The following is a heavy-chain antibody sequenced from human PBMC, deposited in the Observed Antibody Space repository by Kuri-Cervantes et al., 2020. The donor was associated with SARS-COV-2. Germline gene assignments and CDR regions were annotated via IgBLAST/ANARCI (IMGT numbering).Heavy chain of an antibody. Sequence: GESLKISCAASGFTFSSYGMHWVRQAPGKGLEWVAVISYDGSNKYYADSVKGRFTISRDNSKNTLYVQMSSLRAEDTAVYYCAKSSSSDRGFDYWGQGTLVTVSS. D-gene: IGHD6-6*01. J-gene: IGHJ4*02. CDR2: ISYDGSNK. CDR1: GFTFSSYG. CDR3: AKSSSSDRGFDY. V-gene: IGHV3-30*18.